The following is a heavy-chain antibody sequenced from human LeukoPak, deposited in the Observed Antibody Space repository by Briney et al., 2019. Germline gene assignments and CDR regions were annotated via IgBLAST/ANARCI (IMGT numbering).Heavy chain of an antibody. CDR1: GFTFSSYW. CDR3: ARDSGTAMVPDY. V-gene: IGHV3-74*01. Sequence: GGSLRLSCAASGFTFSSYWMRWVRQAPGEGLGWVSRINSDGSSTSYADSVKGRFTISRDNAKNTLYLQMNSLRAEDTAVYYCARDSGTAMVPDYWGQGTLVTVSS. J-gene: IGHJ4*02. CDR2: INSDGSST. D-gene: IGHD5-18*01.